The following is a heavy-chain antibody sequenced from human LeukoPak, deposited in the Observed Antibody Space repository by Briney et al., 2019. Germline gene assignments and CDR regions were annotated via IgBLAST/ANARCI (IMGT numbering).Heavy chain of an antibody. CDR3: ARRSRSYGSGNIGGY. CDR1: GCTFTSYD. Sequence: ASVKVSCKASGCTFTSYDINWVRQATGQGLEWMGWMNPNSGNTGYAQKFQGRVTMTRNTSISTAYMELSSLRSGDTAVYYCARRSRSYGSGNIGGYWGQGTLVTVSS. V-gene: IGHV1-8*01. D-gene: IGHD3-10*01. CDR2: MNPNSGNT. J-gene: IGHJ4*02.